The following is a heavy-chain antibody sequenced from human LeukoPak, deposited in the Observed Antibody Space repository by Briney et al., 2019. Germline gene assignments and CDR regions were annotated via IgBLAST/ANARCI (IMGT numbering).Heavy chain of an antibody. CDR1: GGSISSYY. D-gene: IGHD3-3*01. J-gene: IGHJ4*03. CDR2: IYTSGST. CDR3: ASLRFLEWSFDY. Sequence: SETLSLTCPVPGGSISSYYWSWIRQPPGKGLEWIGYIYTSGSTNYNPSLKSRVTISVDTSKNQFSLKLSSGTAADTAVYYCASLRFLEWSFDYWGQGTTVTVSS. V-gene: IGHV4-4*09.